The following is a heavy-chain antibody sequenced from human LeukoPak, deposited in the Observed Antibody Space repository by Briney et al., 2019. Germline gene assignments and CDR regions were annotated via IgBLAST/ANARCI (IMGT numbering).Heavy chain of an antibody. J-gene: IGHJ6*03. CDR1: GYSLTSYD. D-gene: IGHD3-22*01. CDR3: ARGTDYYDSSGTYYYYYMDV. V-gene: IGHV1-8*03. Sequence: ASVKVSCKASGYSLTSYDINWVRQATGQGLEWMGWMSPNSGNTAYSQKFQDRVTITRKTSISTAYMELRSLRSDDTAVYYCARGTDYYDSSGTYYYYYMDVWDKGTTVTISS. CDR2: MSPNSGNT.